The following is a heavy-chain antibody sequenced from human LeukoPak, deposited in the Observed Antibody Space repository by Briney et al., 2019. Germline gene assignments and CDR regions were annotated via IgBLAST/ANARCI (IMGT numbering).Heavy chain of an antibody. V-gene: IGHV3-11*04. CDR3: ARDPVFESRGSSWAYFDY. CDR2: IGSSGSGTTI. CDR1: GFTFSDYY. Sequence: GGSLRLSCAASGFTFSDYYMSWIRQAPGKGLEWVSHIGSSGSGTTIYYADSVKGRFTISRDNAKNSLYLQMNSLRAEDTAVYYCARDPVFESRGSSWAYFDYWGQGTLVTVSS. J-gene: IGHJ4*02. D-gene: IGHD6-13*01.